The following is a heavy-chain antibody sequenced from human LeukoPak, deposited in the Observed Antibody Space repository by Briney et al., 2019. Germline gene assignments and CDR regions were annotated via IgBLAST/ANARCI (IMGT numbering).Heavy chain of an antibody. J-gene: IGHJ4*02. CDR3: ARVRLEYDYVWGSYRRNPSFDY. D-gene: IGHD3-16*02. Sequence: PGGSLRLSCAASGFTFSSYWMSWVRQAPGKGLEWVTNIMQDGSEKYYVDSVKGRFTISRDNAKNSLYLQMNSLRAEDTAVYYCARVRLEYDYVWGSYRRNPSFDYWGQGTLVTVSS. CDR2: IMQDGSEK. V-gene: IGHV3-7*01. CDR1: GFTFSSYW.